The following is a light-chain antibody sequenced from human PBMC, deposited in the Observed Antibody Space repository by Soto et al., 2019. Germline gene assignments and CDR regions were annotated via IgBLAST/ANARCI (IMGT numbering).Light chain of an antibody. CDR3: QQRNSYPRT. CDR1: QGINIF. Sequence: DIQLTQSPSFLSASVGDRFTITCRASQGINIFLAWFQQKPGKAPNLLISAASTLQSGVPSRFSGSGSETEFTLTITSLQPEDSATYYCQQRNSYPRTFGQGTKVDIK. CDR2: AAS. J-gene: IGKJ2*01. V-gene: IGKV1-9*01.